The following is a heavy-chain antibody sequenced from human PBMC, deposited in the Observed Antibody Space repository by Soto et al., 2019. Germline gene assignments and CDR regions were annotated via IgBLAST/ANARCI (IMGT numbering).Heavy chain of an antibody. J-gene: IGHJ4*02. CDR3: ARDMITFGGVIAGFDY. Sequence: PGGSLRLSCAASGFTFSSYSMNWVRQAPGKGLEWVSYISSSSSTIYYADSVKGRFTISRDNAKNSLYLQMNSLRAEDTAVYYCARDMITFGGVIAGFDYWGQGTLVTVSS. V-gene: IGHV3-48*01. CDR1: GFTFSSYS. D-gene: IGHD3-16*02. CDR2: ISSSSSTI.